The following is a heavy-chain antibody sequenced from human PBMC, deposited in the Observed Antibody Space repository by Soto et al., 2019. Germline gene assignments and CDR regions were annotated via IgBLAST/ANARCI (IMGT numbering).Heavy chain of an antibody. Sequence: QMQLMQSGSEVKKPGSSVKVSCKASGGTFPSDTISWVRQAPGQGLEWMGGIVPIFGTPHYAQKFQGRVTITADGSTNTAYMELSSLRSEDTAVYYCARPTSGYYHDAFDIWGQGTLVTVSS. D-gene: IGHD3-22*01. CDR3: ARPTSGYYHDAFDI. V-gene: IGHV1-69*01. CDR2: IVPIFGTP. CDR1: GGTFPSDT. J-gene: IGHJ3*02.